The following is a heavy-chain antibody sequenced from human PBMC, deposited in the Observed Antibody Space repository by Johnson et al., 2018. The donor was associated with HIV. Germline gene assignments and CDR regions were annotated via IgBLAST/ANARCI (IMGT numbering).Heavy chain of an antibody. V-gene: IGHV3-30-3*02. D-gene: IGHD3-22*01. CDR2: ISYDGSNK. CDR3: AKPDSGGYYGDIDAFDI. CDR1: GFTFSSYA. J-gene: IGHJ3*02. Sequence: QVLLVESGGGVVQPGRSLRLSCAASGFTFSSYAMHWVRQAPGKGLEWVAVISYDGSNKYYADSLKGRFTISRDNSKNTLYLQMHSLRAEDTAVYYCAKPDSGGYYGDIDAFDIWGQGTMVTVSS.